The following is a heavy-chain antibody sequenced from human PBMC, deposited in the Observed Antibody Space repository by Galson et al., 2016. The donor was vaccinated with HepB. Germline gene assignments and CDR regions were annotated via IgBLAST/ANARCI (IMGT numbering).Heavy chain of an antibody. J-gene: IGHJ4*02. CDR3: ARDLGSSGLYATIDH. CDR1: GFTFSGRG. CDR2: ITYDGSKI. V-gene: IGHV3-30*03. Sequence: SLRLSCAASGFTFSGRGVHWVRQSPGKGLEWVALITYDGSKIYYADSVKGRFTISRDNSKNTLYLQMNTLRAEDAALYYCARDLGSSGLYATIDHWGQGTLVTVSS. D-gene: IGHD6-19*01.